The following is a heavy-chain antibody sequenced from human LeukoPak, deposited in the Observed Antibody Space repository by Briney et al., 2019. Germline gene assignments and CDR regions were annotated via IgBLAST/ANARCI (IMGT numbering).Heavy chain of an antibody. CDR2: IIPIFGTA. CDR3: ASNGYSGSYRASAFDI. V-gene: IGHV1-69*13. J-gene: IGHJ3*02. D-gene: IGHD1-26*01. Sequence: ASVKVSCKASGGTFSSYAISWVRQAPGQGLESMGGIIPIFGTANYAQKFQGRVTITADESTSTAYMELSSLRSEDTAVYYCASNGYSGSYRASAFDIWGQGTMVTVSS. CDR1: GGTFSSYA.